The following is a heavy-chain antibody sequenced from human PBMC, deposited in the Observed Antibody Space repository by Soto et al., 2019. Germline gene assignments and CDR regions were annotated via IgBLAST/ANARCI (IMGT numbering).Heavy chain of an antibody. Sequence: LSLTCAVYGGSFSGYYWSWLRQPPGKGLEWIGEINHSGSPNYNPSLKSRVTISVDTSKNQFSLKMTSVTAADTAVYYCATANWSHHYFDPWGQGTLVTVSS. CDR2: INHSGSP. J-gene: IGHJ5*02. V-gene: IGHV4-34*01. D-gene: IGHD1-1*01. CDR3: ATANWSHHYFDP. CDR1: GGSFSGYY.